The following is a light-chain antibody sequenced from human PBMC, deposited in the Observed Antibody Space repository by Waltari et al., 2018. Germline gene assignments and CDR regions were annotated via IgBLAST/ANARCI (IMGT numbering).Light chain of an antibody. CDR3: QSYDTSLSVV. V-gene: IGLV1-40*01. CDR1: GSNLGAGYD. Sequence: QSVLTQPPSVSGAPGQRVSISCTGSGSNLGAGYDVHWYQQHPGKAPKLLIYGTSTRPPGVPDRFFCSQSGTSASLAITALQADDEAEYYCQSYDTSLSVVFGGGTKLTVL. CDR2: GTS. J-gene: IGLJ2*01.